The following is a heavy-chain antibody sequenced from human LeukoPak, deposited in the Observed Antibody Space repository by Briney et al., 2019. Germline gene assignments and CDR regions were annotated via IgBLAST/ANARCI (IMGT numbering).Heavy chain of an antibody. J-gene: IGHJ5*02. CDR3: ARIQLIVPAASPQRTSWFDP. Sequence: SETLSLTCAVYGGSFSGYYWSWIRQPPGKGLEWIGEINHSGSTNYNPSLKSRVTISVDTSKNQFSLKLSSVTAADTAVYYCARIQLIVPAASPQRTSWFDPWGQGTLVTVSS. V-gene: IGHV4-34*01. CDR2: INHSGST. CDR1: GGSFSGYY. D-gene: IGHD2-2*01.